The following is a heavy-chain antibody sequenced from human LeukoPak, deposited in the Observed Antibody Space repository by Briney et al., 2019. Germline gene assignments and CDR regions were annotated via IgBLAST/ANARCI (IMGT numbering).Heavy chain of an antibody. CDR2: IIPIFGTA. CDR3: VLSGSLSLDY. J-gene: IGHJ4*02. D-gene: IGHD1-26*01. Sequence: GASVKVSCKASGGTFSSYAISWVRQAPGQGLEWMGGIIPIFGTANYAQKFQGRVTITADESTSTAYMELSSLRSEDTAVYYCVLSGSLSLDYWGQGTLVTVSS. CDR1: GGTFSSYA. V-gene: IGHV1-69*13.